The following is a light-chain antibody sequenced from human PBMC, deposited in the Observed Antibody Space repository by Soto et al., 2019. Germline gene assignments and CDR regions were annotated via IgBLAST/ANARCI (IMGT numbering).Light chain of an antibody. J-gene: IGKJ3*01. CDR1: QSIDNY. CDR2: AAS. CDR3: QQSYSTPRT. V-gene: IGKV1-39*01. Sequence: DIQMTQSPSSLSASIGDRANITCRASQSIDNYVNWYQQKPGKAPKVLIYAASSFQSGVPSRFSGPGSGTDFTLTISSLQTEDFATYYCQQSYSTPRTFGPGTKVDLK.